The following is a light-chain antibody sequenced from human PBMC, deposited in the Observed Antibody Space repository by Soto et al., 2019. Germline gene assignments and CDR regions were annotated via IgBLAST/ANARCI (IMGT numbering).Light chain of an antibody. CDR1: QSISSY. Sequence: DIPMTQSPSSLSASVGDRVTITCRASQSISSYLNWYQQKPGKAPKLLIYAASSLQSGAPSRFSGSGSGTDCTLTISSLQPEDFATYYCQQSYSTPLTCGGGTKVEIK. V-gene: IGKV1-39*01. J-gene: IGKJ4*01. CDR3: QQSYSTPLT. CDR2: AAS.